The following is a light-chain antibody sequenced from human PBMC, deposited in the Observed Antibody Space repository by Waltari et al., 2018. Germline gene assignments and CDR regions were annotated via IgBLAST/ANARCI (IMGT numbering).Light chain of an antibody. CDR2: GNH. CDR3: ASWDDRLTGGVV. V-gene: IGLV1-44*01. J-gene: IGLJ2*01. CDR1: SSNLGGNS. Sequence: QSALTQPASASGTPGERVTISCSGSSSNLGGNSVNWYPHIPGTAPKLLIHGNHQRPSGVPDRFSGSKSGTSASLVISGLQSEDEADYYCASWDDRLTGGVVFGGGTKLTVL.